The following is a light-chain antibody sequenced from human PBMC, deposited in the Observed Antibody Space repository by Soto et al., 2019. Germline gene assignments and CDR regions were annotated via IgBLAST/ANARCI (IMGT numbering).Light chain of an antibody. CDR3: QEYNNYWT. J-gene: IGKJ1*01. CDR2: AAS. CDR1: QTISRW. V-gene: IGKV1-5*01. Sequence: DIQMTQSPSTLSASVGDTVTITCRASQTISRWLAWYQQKPGKAPRLLIYAASTLESGVPSMFSASGSGTEFTLTISSLHPDDFATYYCQEYNNYWTFGQGTKVDI.